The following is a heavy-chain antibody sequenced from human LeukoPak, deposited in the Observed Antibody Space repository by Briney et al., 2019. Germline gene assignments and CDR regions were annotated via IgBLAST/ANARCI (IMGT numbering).Heavy chain of an antibody. CDR3: ARDVGASAPDAFDI. V-gene: IGHV3-21*01. CDR2: ISSSSNYI. Sequence: PGGSLRLSCAASGFTFSTYNMNWVRQAPGKGLEWVSSISSSSNYIYYADSVKGRFTISRDNAKNSLYLQMNSLRAEDTDVYYCARDVGASAPDAFDIWGQGTMVTVSS. CDR1: GFTFSTYN. J-gene: IGHJ3*02. D-gene: IGHD1-26*01.